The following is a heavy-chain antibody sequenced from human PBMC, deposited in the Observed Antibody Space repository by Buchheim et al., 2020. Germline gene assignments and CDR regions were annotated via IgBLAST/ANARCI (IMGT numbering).Heavy chain of an antibody. V-gene: IGHV1-69*06. CDR2: IIPIFGTA. CDR1: GGTFSSYA. J-gene: IGHJ5*02. CDR3: AGEQRGNSSSGYGGSGWWFDP. Sequence: QVQLVQSGAEVKKPGSSVKVSCKASGGTFSSYAISWVRQAPGQGLEWMGGIIPIFGTANYAQKFQGRVTITAEKSTSTANMEVSSLRSEDTAVYYCAGEQRGNSSSGYGGSGWWFDPWGQGTL. D-gene: IGHD6-13*01.